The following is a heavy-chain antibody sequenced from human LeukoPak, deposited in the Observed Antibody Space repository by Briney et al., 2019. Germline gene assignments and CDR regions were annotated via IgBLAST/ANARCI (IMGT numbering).Heavy chain of an antibody. J-gene: IGHJ4*02. CDR1: GFTFSSYA. CDR3: AKIGVVGATSSGEYYFDY. CDR2: ISGSGGST. Sequence: PGGSLRLSCAAPGFTFSSYAMSWVRQAPGKGLEWVSAISGSGGSTYYADSVKGRFTISRDNSKNTLYLQMNSLRAEDTAVYYCAKIGVVGATSSGEYYFDYWGRGTLVTVSS. D-gene: IGHD1-26*01. V-gene: IGHV3-23*01.